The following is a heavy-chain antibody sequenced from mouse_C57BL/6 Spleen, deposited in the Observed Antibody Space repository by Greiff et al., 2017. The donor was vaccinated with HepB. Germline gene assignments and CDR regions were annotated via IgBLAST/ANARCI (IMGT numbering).Heavy chain of an antibody. CDR1: GYTFTSYW. D-gene: IGHD1-1*01. CDR2: IHPNSGST. V-gene: IGHV1-64*01. Sequence: VQLQQPGAELVKPGASVKLSCKASGYTFTSYWMHWVKQRPGQGLEWIGMIHPNSGSTNYNEKFKSKATLTVDKSSSTAYMQLSSLTSEDSAVYYCARRGDYYGSSYVFDYWGQGTTLTVSS. J-gene: IGHJ2*01. CDR3: ARRGDYYGSSYVFDY.